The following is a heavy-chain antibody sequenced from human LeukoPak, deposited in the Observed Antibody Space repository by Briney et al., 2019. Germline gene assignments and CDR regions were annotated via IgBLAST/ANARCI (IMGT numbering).Heavy chain of an antibody. D-gene: IGHD6-19*01. V-gene: IGHV3-43*01. CDR3: AKGPGAAVAKRYIQH. J-gene: IGHJ1*01. Sequence: PGGSLRLSCAASGFTFKDYAMHWVRQVPGKGLEWVSFISWDSGNSYYADSVKGRFTISRDNSKSSLSLQMNSLRTEDTALYYCAKGPGAAVAKRYIQHWGQGTLVTVSS. CDR2: ISWDSGNS. CDR1: GFTFKDYA.